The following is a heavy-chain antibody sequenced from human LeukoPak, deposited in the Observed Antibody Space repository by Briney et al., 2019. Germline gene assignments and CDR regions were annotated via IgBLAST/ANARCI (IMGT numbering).Heavy chain of an antibody. V-gene: IGHV3-21*01. CDR1: GFTFSSYS. CDR3: ARSSGWLQDY. D-gene: IGHD5-24*01. CDR2: ISSSSTYI. Sequence: GGSLRLSCAASGFTFSSYSMNWVRQASGKGLEWVSSISSSSTYIYYADSVKGRFTSSRDDAKNSLYLQMNSLRAEDTAVYYCARSSGWLQDYWGQGTLLTVSS. J-gene: IGHJ4*02.